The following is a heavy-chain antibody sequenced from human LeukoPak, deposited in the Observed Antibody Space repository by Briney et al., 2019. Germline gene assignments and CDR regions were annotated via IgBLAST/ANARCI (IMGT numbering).Heavy chain of an antibody. CDR3: ARDEDGIIVA. J-gene: IGHJ5*02. V-gene: IGHV4-34*01. Sequence: SETLSLTCAVYGGSFTDFYWTWIRQSPGKGLEWIGEIDQSGTSRYNPSLKGRVTISRDTSKKQFSLKMWAVTAADTAIYYCARDEDGIIVAWGQGARVTVS. CDR2: IDQSGTS. CDR1: GGSFTDFY. D-gene: IGHD1-26*01.